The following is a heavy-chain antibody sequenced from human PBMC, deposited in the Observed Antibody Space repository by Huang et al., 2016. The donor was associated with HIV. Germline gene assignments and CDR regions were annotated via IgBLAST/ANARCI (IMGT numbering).Heavy chain of an antibody. D-gene: IGHD3-22*01. V-gene: IGHV4-34*01. J-gene: IGHJ4*02. Sequence: QVQLQQWGAGLLKPSETLSLTCAVYGGSFSGYYWSWIRQPPGKGLEWIGEINHSGSTNYKPSLKSRVTRSVDTSKNQFSLKLSSVTAADTAVYYCARILMYYNSSGYGFDYWGQGTLVTVSS. CDR2: INHSGST. CDR1: GGSFSGYY. CDR3: ARILMYYNSSGYGFDY.